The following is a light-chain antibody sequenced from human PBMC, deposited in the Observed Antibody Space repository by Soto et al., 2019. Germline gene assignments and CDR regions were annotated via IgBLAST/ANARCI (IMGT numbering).Light chain of an antibody. CDR1: SSDVGSYNL. V-gene: IGLV2-23*02. J-gene: IGLJ2*01. CDR2: EVS. CDR3: CSYAGSSTVV. Sequence: QSALTQPASVSGSPGQSITISCTGTSSDVGSYNLVSWYQQHPGKAPKLMIYEVSKRRSGVSNRFSGSKSGNTASLTISGLQAEDEADYYCCSYAGSSTVVFGGGTKLTVL.